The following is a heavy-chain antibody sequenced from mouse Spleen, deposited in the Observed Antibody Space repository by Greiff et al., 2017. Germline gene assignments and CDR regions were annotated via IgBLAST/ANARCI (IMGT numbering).Heavy chain of an antibody. V-gene: IGHV1-64*01. Sequence: QVQLQQPGAELVKPGASVTLSCKASGYTFTSYWMHWVKQRLGQGLEWIGMIHLNSGSTNYNEKFKSKATLTVDKSSSTAYMQLSSLTSEDSAVYYCARGGNFAMDYWGQGTSVTVSS. CDR2: IHLNSGST. CDR3: ARGGNFAMDY. D-gene: IGHD1-1*02. CDR1: GYTFTSYW. J-gene: IGHJ4*01.